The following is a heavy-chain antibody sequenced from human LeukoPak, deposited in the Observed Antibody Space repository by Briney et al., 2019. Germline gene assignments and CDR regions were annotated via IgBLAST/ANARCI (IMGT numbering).Heavy chain of an antibody. J-gene: IGHJ4*02. CDR2: INHSGST. CDR3: ARKVRRVPAAILVGGFDY. CDR1: GGSIRTGGSY. Sequence: SETLSLTCTVSGGSIRTGGSYWAWIRQPPGKGLEWIGEINHSGSTNYNPSLKSRVTISVDTSKNQFSLKLSSVTAADTAVYYCARKVRRVPAAILVGGFDYWGQGTLVTVSS. D-gene: IGHD2-2*01. V-gene: IGHV4-39*07.